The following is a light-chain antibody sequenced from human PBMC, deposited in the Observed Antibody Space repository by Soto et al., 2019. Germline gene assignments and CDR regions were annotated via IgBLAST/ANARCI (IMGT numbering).Light chain of an antibody. J-gene: IGLJ1*01. V-gene: IGLV2-14*01. Sequence: QSALTQPASVSGSPGQSITISCTGTSRDVGGYNYVSWYQQHPGKAPKVMIYEVNNRPSGVSDRFSGSKSGNTASLTISGLQAEDEADYYCSSYTSRSTLDYVFGSGTKLTVL. CDR3: SSYTSRSTLDYV. CDR2: EVN. CDR1: SRDVGGYNY.